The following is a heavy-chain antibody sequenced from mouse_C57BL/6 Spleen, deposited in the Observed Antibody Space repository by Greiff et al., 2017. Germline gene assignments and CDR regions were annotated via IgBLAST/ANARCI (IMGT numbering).Heavy chain of an antibody. Sequence: VQLQQSGPELVKPGASVKIPCKASGYTFTDYNMDWVKQSHGKSLEWIGDINPNNGGTIYNQKFKGKATLTVDKSSSTAYMELRSLTSEDTAVYYCARVFDGYYPFAYWGQGTLVTVSA. CDR3: ARVFDGYYPFAY. D-gene: IGHD2-3*01. CDR1: GYTFTDYN. CDR2: INPNNGGT. J-gene: IGHJ3*01. V-gene: IGHV1-18*01.